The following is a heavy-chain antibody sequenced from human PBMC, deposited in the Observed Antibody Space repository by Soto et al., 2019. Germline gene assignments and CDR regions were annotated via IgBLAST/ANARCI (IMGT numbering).Heavy chain of an antibody. Sequence: SETLSLTCAVYGGSFSGYYWSWIRQPPGKGLEWIGEINHSGSTNYNPSLKSRVNISVDTSKNQFSLKLSSVTAADTAVYYCARHVRGYSGYDTSYHMDVWGKGTTVIVSS. CDR2: INHSGST. CDR1: GGSFSGYY. CDR3: ARHVRGYSGYDTSYHMDV. J-gene: IGHJ6*03. D-gene: IGHD5-12*01. V-gene: IGHV4-34*01.